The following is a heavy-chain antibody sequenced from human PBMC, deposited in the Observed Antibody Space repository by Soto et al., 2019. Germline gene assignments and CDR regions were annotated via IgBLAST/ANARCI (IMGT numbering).Heavy chain of an antibody. Sequence: LSLTCTVSGGSINSGDYYWTWVRQPPGKGLEWIGNIFHSGSTYYTPSLQSRVTISLDTSKNHFSLKLSSVTPADTAVYYCARDRYFGSETYGDYCDGMAVRGRGTTVLVSA. CDR1: GGSINSGDYY. D-gene: IGHD3-10*01. V-gene: IGHV4-30-4*01. CDR3: ARDRYFGSETYGDYCDGMAV. J-gene: IGHJ6*01. CDR2: IFHSGST.